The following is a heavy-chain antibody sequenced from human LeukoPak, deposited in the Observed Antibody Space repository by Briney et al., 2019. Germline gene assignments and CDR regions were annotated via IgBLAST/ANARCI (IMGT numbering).Heavy chain of an antibody. J-gene: IGHJ6*02. CDR2: ISSSGSTI. Sequence: PGGSLRLSCAASGFTFSDYYMSWIRQAPGKGLEWVSYISSSGSTIYYADSVKGRFTISRDNAKNSLYLQMNSLRAEDTAVYYCARDSDSSGYYYCYCGMDVWGQGTTVTVSS. V-gene: IGHV3-11*01. CDR1: GFTFSDYY. CDR3: ARDSDSSGYYYCYCGMDV. D-gene: IGHD3-22*01.